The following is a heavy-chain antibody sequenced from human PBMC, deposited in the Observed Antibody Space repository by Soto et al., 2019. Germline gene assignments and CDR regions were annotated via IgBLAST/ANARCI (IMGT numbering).Heavy chain of an antibody. D-gene: IGHD3-22*01. Sequence: QVQLVQSGAEVKKPGSSVKVSCKSSGGTFSNYGFSWVRQAPGQGLECMGVIVPIFGAEHPQKFQGRVTITADXSXNXXLMELRGRRSEDTAVYYCARGGSDYEGSGYYQGHVWGQGTTVTVSS. CDR3: ARGGSDYEGSGYYQGHV. J-gene: IGHJ6*02. CDR1: GGTFSNYG. V-gene: IGHV1-69*12. CDR2: IVPIFGA.